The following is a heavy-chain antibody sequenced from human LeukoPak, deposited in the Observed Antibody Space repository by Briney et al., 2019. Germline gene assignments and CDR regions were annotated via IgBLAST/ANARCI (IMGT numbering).Heavy chain of an antibody. CDR2: ISSSARTT. CDR1: GFSFSSYE. CDR3: ARDRETVAGTLGWFDP. J-gene: IGHJ5*02. V-gene: IGHV3-48*03. D-gene: IGHD6-19*01. Sequence: GGSLRLSCAATGFSFSSYEMNWVRQAPGKGLEWIAYISSSARTTYYADSVRGRFTISRDNAKNALYLQMNSLRAEDTAVYYCARDRETVAGTLGWFDPWGQGTLVTVSS.